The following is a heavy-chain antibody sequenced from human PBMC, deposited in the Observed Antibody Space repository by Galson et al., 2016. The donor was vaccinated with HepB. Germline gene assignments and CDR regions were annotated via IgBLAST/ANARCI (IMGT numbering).Heavy chain of an antibody. J-gene: IGHJ5*02. CDR2: ISSSSSYI. CDR1: AVTFGRNW. V-gene: IGHV3-21*01. CDR3: ARGAFYDSSGNWFDP. Sequence: SLRLSCATSAVTFGRNWMGWFRQAPGKGLEWVSSISSSSSYIYYADSVKGRFTISRDNAKNSLYLQMNSLRAEDTAVYYCARGAFYDSSGNWFDPWGQGTLVTVSS. D-gene: IGHD3-22*01.